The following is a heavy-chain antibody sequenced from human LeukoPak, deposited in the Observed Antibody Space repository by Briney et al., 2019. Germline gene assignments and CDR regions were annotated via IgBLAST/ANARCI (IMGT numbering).Heavy chain of an antibody. Sequence: SETLSFTCTVSGGSISSSSYYWGWIRQPPGKGLEWIGSIYYSGSTYYNPSLKSRVTISVDTSKNQFSLKLSSVTAADTAVYHCARGHYGSEGFDPWGQGTLVTVSS. V-gene: IGHV4-39*07. J-gene: IGHJ5*02. D-gene: IGHD4-17*01. CDR3: ARGHYGSEGFDP. CDR1: GGSISSSSYY. CDR2: IYYSGST.